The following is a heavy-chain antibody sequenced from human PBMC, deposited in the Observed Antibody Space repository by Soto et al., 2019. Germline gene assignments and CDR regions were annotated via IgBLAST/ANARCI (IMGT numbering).Heavy chain of an antibody. CDR3: ARDNDDFWNGYSYNWFDP. CDR2: INPTLGTA. CDR1: GGAFNNYM. Sequence: QVQLVQSGAEAKKPGSSVKVSCMASGGAFNNYMISWVRQAPGQGLEWLGRINPTLGTASYAQRFQGRVTISADISMSTSYMELSSLRSEDTALYFCARDNDDFWNGYSYNWFDPCGQGTLVTVSS. D-gene: IGHD3-3*01. J-gene: IGHJ5*02. V-gene: IGHV1-69*08.